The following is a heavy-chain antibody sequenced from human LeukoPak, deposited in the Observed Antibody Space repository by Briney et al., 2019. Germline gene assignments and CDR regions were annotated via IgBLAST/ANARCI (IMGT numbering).Heavy chain of an antibody. D-gene: IGHD2-21*02. CDR3: ARDGLGGDCYSARCNWFDP. CDR1: GGSISRYY. Sequence: PSETLSLTCTVSGGSISRYYGSWIRQPAGKGLEWIGRIYTSGSTNYNPSLKSRVTMSVDTSKNQFSLKLSSVTAADTAVYYCARDGLGGDCYSARCNWFDPWGQGTLVTVSS. J-gene: IGHJ5*02. V-gene: IGHV4-4*07. CDR2: IYTSGST.